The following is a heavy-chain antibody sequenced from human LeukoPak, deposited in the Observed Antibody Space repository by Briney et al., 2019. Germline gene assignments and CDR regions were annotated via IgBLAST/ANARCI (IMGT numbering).Heavy chain of an antibody. CDR1: GYTFTSYY. Sequence: ASVKVSCKASGYTFTSYYMHWVRQAPGQGLEWMGIINPSGGSTSYAQKFQGRVTMTRDMSTSTVYMELSSLRSEDTAVYYCASIVGAREAFDIWGQGTMVTVSS. CDR3: ASIVGAREAFDI. CDR2: INPSGGST. J-gene: IGHJ3*02. V-gene: IGHV1-46*01. D-gene: IGHD1-26*01.